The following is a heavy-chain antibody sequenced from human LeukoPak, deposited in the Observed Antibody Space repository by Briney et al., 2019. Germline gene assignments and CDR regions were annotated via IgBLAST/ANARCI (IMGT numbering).Heavy chain of an antibody. CDR2: IYSGGST. J-gene: IGHJ5*02. Sequence: GGSLRLSCAASGFTVSSNYMSWVRQAPGKGLEWVSVIYSGGSTYYADSVKGRFTISRDNSKNTLYLQMSSLRAEDTAVYYCARRGVLLWFGQHSRNWFDPWGQGTLVTVSS. CDR1: GFTVSSNY. CDR3: ARRGVLLWFGQHSRNWFDP. D-gene: IGHD3-10*01. V-gene: IGHV3-66*04.